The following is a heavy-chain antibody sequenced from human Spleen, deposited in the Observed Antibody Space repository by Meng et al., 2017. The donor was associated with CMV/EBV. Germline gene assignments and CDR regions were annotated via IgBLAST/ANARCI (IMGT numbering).Heavy chain of an antibody. V-gene: IGHV1-18*01. CDR1: GYTFTSYG. CDR3: ARAAAPLQMTTIDY. Sequence: QVQRGQSGAEAKTPGALVKVSCKASGYTFTSYGISWVRQAPGQGLEWMGWISAYNGNTNYAQKLQGRVTMTTDTSTSTAYMELRSLRSDDTAVYYCARAAAPLQMTTIDYWGQGTLVTVSS. J-gene: IGHJ4*02. CDR2: ISAYNGNT. D-gene: IGHD4-17*01.